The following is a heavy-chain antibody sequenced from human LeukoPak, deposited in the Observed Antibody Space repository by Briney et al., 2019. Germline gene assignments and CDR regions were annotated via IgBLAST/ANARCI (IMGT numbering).Heavy chain of an antibody. CDR1: GFTLSSYW. Sequence: QPGGSLRLSCAASGFTLSSYWMHWVRQAPGKGLVWVSRLNSDGSSTIYVDSVKGRFTISRDNAKNTLYLQMNSLGAEDTAVYYCARDPYYGMDVWGKGTTVTVSS. V-gene: IGHV3-74*01. CDR3: ARDPYYGMDV. CDR2: LNSDGSST. J-gene: IGHJ6*04.